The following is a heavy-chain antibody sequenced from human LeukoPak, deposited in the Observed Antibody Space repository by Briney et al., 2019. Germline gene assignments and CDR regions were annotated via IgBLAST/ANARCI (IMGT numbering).Heavy chain of an antibody. CDR2: ISGSGGST. CDR3: AKGRNSIFGVVISSH. CDR1: GFTFSSYA. J-gene: IGHJ4*02. V-gene: IGHV3-23*01. D-gene: IGHD3-3*01. Sequence: PGGSLRLSCAASGFTFSSYAMSWVRQTPGKGLEWVSAISGSGGSTYYADSVKGRFTISRDNSKNTLYLQMNSRRAEDTAVYYCAKGRNSIFGVVISSHWGQGTLVTVSS.